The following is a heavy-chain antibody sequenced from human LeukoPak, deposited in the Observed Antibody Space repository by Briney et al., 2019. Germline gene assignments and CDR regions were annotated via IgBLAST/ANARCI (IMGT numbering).Heavy chain of an antibody. CDR2: IVGGRCNT. D-gene: IGHD3-22*01. CDR3: AAEAAYYYDSRDAFDV. Sequence: SVNVSCKASVFTFTSSAVQWLRPARGQGLAWIGWIVGGRCNTNYAQKFHERVTINSNMSTSLVYMELSSLRSEDTAVYYCAAEAAYYYDSRDAFDVWGQGTMVTVSS. J-gene: IGHJ3*01. CDR1: VFTFTSSA. V-gene: IGHV1-58*01.